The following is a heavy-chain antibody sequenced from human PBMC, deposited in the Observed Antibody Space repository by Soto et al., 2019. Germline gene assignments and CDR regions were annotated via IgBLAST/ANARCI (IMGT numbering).Heavy chain of an antibody. Sequence: QVQLVESGGGVVQPGGSLRLSCAASGFIFNNYAMHWVRQAPGKGLEWVAVIWYDGSNKYYADSVKGRFTISRDNSKNTLYLQMNSLRAEDTAVYYCASQMMTIGSFDYWGQGPLVTVSS. V-gene: IGHV3-30*04. D-gene: IGHD3-16*01. J-gene: IGHJ4*02. CDR1: GFIFNNYA. CDR3: ASQMMTIGSFDY. CDR2: IWYDGSNK.